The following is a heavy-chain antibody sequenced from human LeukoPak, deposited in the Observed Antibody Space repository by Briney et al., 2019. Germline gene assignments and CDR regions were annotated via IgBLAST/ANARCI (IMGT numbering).Heavy chain of an antibody. Sequence: GGSLRLSCAASGFTVSSNYMSWVRQAPGKGLEWVSVIYSGGSTYYADSVKGRFTISRDNSKNTLYLQMNSLRAEDTAVYYCAKDRGSSSEGDWFDPWGQGTLVTVSS. CDR2: IYSGGST. CDR1: GFTVSSNY. CDR3: AKDRGSSSEGDWFDP. J-gene: IGHJ5*02. V-gene: IGHV3-53*01. D-gene: IGHD6-6*01.